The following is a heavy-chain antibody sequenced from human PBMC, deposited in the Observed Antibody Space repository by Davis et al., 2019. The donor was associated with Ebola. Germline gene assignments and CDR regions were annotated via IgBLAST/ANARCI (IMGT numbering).Heavy chain of an antibody. Sequence: GESLKISCAASGFTFSSYSMNWVRQAPGKGLEWVSSISSSSYIYYADSVKGRFTISRDNAKNSLYLQMNSLRAEDTAVYYCARGGDLDYYYYGMDVWGKGTTVTVSS. CDR1: GFTFSSYS. CDR3: ARGGDLDYYYYGMDV. V-gene: IGHV3-21*01. D-gene: IGHD2-21*02. J-gene: IGHJ6*04. CDR2: ISSSSYI.